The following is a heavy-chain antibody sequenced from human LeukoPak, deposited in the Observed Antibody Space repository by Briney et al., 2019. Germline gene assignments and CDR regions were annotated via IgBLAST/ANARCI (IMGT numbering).Heavy chain of an antibody. CDR2: ISYDGSNK. V-gene: IGHV3-30-3*01. CDR3: ARDQSSGAAAGFDY. CDR1: GFTFSSYA. D-gene: IGHD6-13*01. Sequence: GGSLRLSCAASGFTFSSYAMHWVRQAPGKGLEWVAVISYDGSNKYYADSVKGRFTISRDNSKNTLYLQMNSLRAEDTAVYYCARDQSSGAAAGFDYWGQGTLVTVSS. J-gene: IGHJ4*02.